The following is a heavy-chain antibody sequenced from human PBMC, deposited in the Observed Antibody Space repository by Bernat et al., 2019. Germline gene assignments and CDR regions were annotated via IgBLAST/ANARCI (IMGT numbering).Heavy chain of an antibody. Sequence: QVQLQESGPGLVKPSQTLSLTCTVSGGSISRYYWTWIRQPPGKGLEWIGYIYYSGSTKYNPSLKSRVTISVDTSKNQFSLKLSSVTAADTAVYYCARSQYLEFDVFDIWGLGTMVSVSS. D-gene: IGHD1-1*01. CDR2: IYYSGST. J-gene: IGHJ3*02. CDR1: GGSISRYY. V-gene: IGHV4-59*01. CDR3: ARSQYLEFDVFDI.